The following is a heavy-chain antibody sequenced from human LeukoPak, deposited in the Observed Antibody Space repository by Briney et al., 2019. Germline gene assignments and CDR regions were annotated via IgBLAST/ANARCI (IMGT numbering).Heavy chain of an antibody. D-gene: IGHD3-10*01. V-gene: IGHV3-21*01. CDR3: ARSAGSATDLDF. Sequence: PGGSLRLSCAASGFTFSSYSMNWVRQAPGKGLEWVSSSSSSSSYIYYADSVKGRFTISRDNAKNSLYLQMNSLRAEDTAVYYCARSAGSATDLDFWGQGTLVTVSS. CDR2: SSSSSSYI. CDR1: GFTFSSYS. J-gene: IGHJ4*02.